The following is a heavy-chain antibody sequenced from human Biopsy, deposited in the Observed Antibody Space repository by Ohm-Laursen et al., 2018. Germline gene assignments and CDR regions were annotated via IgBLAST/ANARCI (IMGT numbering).Heavy chain of an antibody. CDR1: GFTFSSYA. CDR3: ARGNGPSA. J-gene: IGHJ5*02. Sequence: SLRLSCAASGFTFSSYAMTWFRQAPGKGLEWVAIIREHGNEEFYVDSVKGRFTISGDNARNSVYLQMNSLRAEDMAIYYCARGNGPSAWGQGTLVTVSS. V-gene: IGHV3-7*04. CDR2: IREHGNEE. D-gene: IGHD4-11*01.